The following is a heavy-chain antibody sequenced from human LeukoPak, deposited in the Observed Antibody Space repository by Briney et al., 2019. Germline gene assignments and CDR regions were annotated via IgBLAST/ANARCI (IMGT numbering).Heavy chain of an antibody. J-gene: IGHJ4*02. Sequence: GGSLRLSCAASGFTFGSCAMSWVRQAPGKGLEWVSAISGSGGSTYYADSVKGRFTISRDNSKNTLYLQMNSLRAEDTAVYYCAKGHYDFWSGYSFFDYWGQGTLVTVSS. CDR2: ISGSGGST. CDR3: AKGHYDFWSGYSFFDY. D-gene: IGHD3-3*01. V-gene: IGHV3-23*01. CDR1: GFTFGSCA.